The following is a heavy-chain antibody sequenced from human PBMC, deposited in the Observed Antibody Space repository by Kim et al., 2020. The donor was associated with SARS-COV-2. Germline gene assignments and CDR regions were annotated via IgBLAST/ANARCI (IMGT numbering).Heavy chain of an antibody. CDR1: GFTFDDYA. CDR3: AKDGYSSTLRGSWFDR. D-gene: IGHD6-13*01. V-gene: IGHV3-9*01. Sequence: GGSLRLSCAASGFTFDDYAMHWVRQAPGKGLEWVSGISWNSGSIGYADSVKGRFTISRDNAKNSLYLQMNSLRAEDTALYYCAKDGYSSTLRGSWFDRWGQGTLVTVSS. J-gene: IGHJ5*02. CDR2: ISWNSGSI.